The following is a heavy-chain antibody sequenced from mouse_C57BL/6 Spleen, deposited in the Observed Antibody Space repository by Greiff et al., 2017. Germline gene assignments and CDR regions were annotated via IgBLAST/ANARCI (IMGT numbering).Heavy chain of an antibody. CDR2: IYPGDGDT. CDR1: GYAFSSSW. D-gene: IGHD1-1*02. CDR3: ARNSYGLGFAY. J-gene: IGHJ3*01. V-gene: IGHV1-82*01. Sequence: VQLQQSGPELVKPGASVKISCKASGYAFSSSWMNWVKQRPGKGLEWIGRIYPGDGDTNYNGKFKGKATLTADKSSSTAYMQLSSLTSEDSAVYFCARNSYGLGFAYWGQGTLVTVSA.